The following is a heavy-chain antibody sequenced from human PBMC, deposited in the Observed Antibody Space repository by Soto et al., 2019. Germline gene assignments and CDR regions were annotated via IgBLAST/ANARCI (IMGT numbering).Heavy chain of an antibody. Sequence: GSLRLSCAASGFTFSSYSMNWVRQAPGKGLEWVSSISSSSSYIYYADSVKGRFTISRDNAKNSLYLQMNSLRAEDTAVYYCARSVGASGYDDAFDIWGQGTMVTVSS. J-gene: IGHJ3*02. CDR1: GFTFSSYS. D-gene: IGHD5-12*01. CDR2: ISSSSSYI. V-gene: IGHV3-21*01. CDR3: ARSVGASGYDDAFDI.